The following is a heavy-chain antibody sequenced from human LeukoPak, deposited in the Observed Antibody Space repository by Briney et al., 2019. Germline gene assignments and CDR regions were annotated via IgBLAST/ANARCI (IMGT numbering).Heavy chain of an antibody. CDR2: INPNSGDT. CDR1: GYTFTGYY. J-gene: IGHJ4*02. D-gene: IGHD3-16*01. V-gene: IGHV1-2*02. CDR3: ATQRGSYLWGTDFDY. Sequence: GASVKVSCKASGYTFTGYYMRWVRQAPGQGLEWMGWINPNSGDTKYAQKFQGRVTMTRDTSISTAYMELSRLTSDDTAVYYCATQRGSYLWGTDFDYWGQGTLVTVSS.